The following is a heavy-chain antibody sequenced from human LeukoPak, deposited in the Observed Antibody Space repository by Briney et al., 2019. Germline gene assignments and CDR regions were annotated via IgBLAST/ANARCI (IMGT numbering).Heavy chain of an antibody. J-gene: IGHJ6*03. D-gene: IGHD1-26*01. V-gene: IGHV4-4*02. CDR3: ARDLAYLKGWELQTGYYYYYMDV. CDR1: GGSISSSNW. Sequence: SETLSLTCAVSGGSISSSNWWSWVRQPPGKGLEWIGEIYHSGSTNYNPSLKSRVTISVDKSKNQFSLKLSSVTAADTAVYYCARDLAYLKGWELQTGYYYYYMDVWGKGTTVTISS. CDR2: IYHSGST.